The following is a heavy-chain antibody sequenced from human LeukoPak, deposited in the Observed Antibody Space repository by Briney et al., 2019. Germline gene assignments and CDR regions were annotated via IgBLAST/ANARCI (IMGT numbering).Heavy chain of an antibody. Sequence: ALVKVSCKASGYTFTGYYMHWVRQAPGQGLEWMGWISAYNGNTNYAQKPQGRVTMTTDTSTSTAYMELRSLRSDDTAVYYCARTPYCTNVVCYSPYHYYSYMDVWGKGTTVTVSS. V-gene: IGHV1-18*04. CDR1: GYTFTGYY. CDR2: ISAYNGNT. J-gene: IGHJ6*03. D-gene: IGHD2-8*01. CDR3: ARTPYCTNVVCYSPYHYYSYMDV.